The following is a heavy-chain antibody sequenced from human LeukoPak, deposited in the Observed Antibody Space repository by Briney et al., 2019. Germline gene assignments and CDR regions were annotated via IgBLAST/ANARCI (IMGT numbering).Heavy chain of an antibody. CDR2: IYYSGST. Sequence: SETLSLTCTVSGGSISSSSYYWGWIRQPPGKGLEWIGSIYYSGSTYYNPSLKSRVTISVDTSKNQFSLKLSSVTAADTAVYYCARHRLRLANYDSSGYYYRRSSWFDPWGQGTLVTVSS. V-gene: IGHV4-39*01. D-gene: IGHD3-22*01. CDR1: GGSISSSSYY. J-gene: IGHJ5*02. CDR3: ARHRLRLANYDSSGYYYRRSSWFDP.